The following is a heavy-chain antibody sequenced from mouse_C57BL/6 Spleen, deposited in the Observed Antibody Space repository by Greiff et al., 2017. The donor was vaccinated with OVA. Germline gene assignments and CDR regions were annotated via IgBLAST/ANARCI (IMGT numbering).Heavy chain of an antibody. CDR3: ARKGYYEYVGDAMDY. CDR1: GYTFTDYY. J-gene: IGHJ4*01. D-gene: IGHD2-4*01. Sequence: VQLQQSGPVLVKPGASVKMSCKASGYTFTDYYMNWVKQSHGKSLEWIGVINPYNGGTSYNQKFKGKATLTVDKSSSTAYMERNSLTSEDSAVYYCARKGYYEYVGDAMDYWGQGTSVTVSS. CDR2: INPYNGGT. V-gene: IGHV1-19*01.